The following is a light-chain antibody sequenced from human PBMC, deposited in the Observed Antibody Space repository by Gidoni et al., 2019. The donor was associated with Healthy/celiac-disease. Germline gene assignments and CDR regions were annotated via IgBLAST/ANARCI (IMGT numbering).Light chain of an antibody. CDR3: QQYGSSPLYT. Sequence: EIVFTQSPATMSFSPGETATLSSRASQSVSRSYVAWYQQRPGQAPRLLIYGASSRATGIPDRFSGSGSGTDFTLTISRLEPEEFAVYYCQQYGSSPLYTFGQGTKLEIK. CDR2: GAS. CDR1: QSVSRSY. V-gene: IGKV3-20*01. J-gene: IGKJ2*01.